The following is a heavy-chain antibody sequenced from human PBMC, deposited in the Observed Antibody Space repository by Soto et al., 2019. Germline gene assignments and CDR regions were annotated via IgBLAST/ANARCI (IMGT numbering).Heavy chain of an antibody. CDR1: GFTFSSYI. V-gene: IGHV3-74*01. Sequence: EVQLVESGGGLVQPGGSLRLSCAASGFTFSSYIMHWVRQTPGKGLVWVSRITTDGSTTTYADSVRGRFTISRDNAKNTLYLEMISLSAEDTAVYLCARCREWGICGSWGQGSLVTVSS. CDR2: ITTDGSTT. CDR3: ARCREWGICGS. J-gene: IGHJ4*02. D-gene: IGHD3-3*01.